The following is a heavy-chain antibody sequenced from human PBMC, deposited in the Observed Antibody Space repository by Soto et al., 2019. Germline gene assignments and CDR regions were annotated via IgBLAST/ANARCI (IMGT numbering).Heavy chain of an antibody. CDR1: GGTFSSYA. D-gene: IGHD3-22*01. CDR3: ASHYDSSSYYYYYGMDD. Sequence: QVQLVQSGAEVTKPGSSVKVSCKASGGTFSSYAISWVRQAPGQGIEWMGGIIPIFGTADYAQKFQGRVTISPDECTSSAYRELSSLRSENTAVYYWASHYDSSSYYYYYGMDDWGQGTTVTFS. V-gene: IGHV1-69*05. CDR2: IIPIFGTA. J-gene: IGHJ6*02.